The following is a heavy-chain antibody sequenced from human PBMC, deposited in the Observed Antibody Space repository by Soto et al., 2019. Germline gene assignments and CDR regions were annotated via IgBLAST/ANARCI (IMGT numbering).Heavy chain of an antibody. CDR1: GYTFTSYG. V-gene: IGHV1-18*01. CDR2: ISAYNGNT. D-gene: IGHD4-17*01. Sequence: ASVKVSCKASGYTFTSYGISWVRQAPGQGLEWMGWISAYNGNTNYAQKLQGRVTMTTDTSTSTAYMELRSLRSDDTAVYYCARVEDTVTTPTSYDYWGQGTLVTVSS. J-gene: IGHJ4*02. CDR3: ARVEDTVTTPTSYDY.